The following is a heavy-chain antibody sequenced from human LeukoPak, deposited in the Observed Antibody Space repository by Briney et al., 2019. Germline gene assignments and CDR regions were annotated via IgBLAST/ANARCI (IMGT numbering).Heavy chain of an antibody. D-gene: IGHD2-15*01. CDR3: ARERRWTDAFDI. CDR1: GDSISNYY. Sequence: SETLSLTCTVSGDSISNYYWSWIRQTPGKGLEWIGYIHTSGSTYYNPSLKSRVTISVDTSKNQFSLKLSSVTAADTAVYYCARERRWTDAFDIWGQGTMVTVSS. CDR2: IHTSGST. V-gene: IGHV4-4*09. J-gene: IGHJ3*02.